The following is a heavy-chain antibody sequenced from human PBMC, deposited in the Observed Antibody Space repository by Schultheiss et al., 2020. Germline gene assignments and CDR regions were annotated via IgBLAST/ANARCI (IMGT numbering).Heavy chain of an antibody. CDR2: INHSGST. J-gene: IGHJ4*02. CDR1: GGSFSGYY. CDR3: ARDLFRITIFGVVPYFDY. D-gene: IGHD3-3*01. Sequence: SETLSLTCAVYGGSFSGYYWSWIRQPPGKGLEWIGEINHSGSTNYNPSLKSRVTISVDTSKNQFSLKLSSVTAADTAVYYCARDLFRITIFGVVPYFDYWGQGTLVTVSS. V-gene: IGHV4-34*01.